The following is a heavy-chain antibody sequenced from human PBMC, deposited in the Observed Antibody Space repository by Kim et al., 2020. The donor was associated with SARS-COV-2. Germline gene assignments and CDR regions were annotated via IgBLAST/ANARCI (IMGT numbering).Heavy chain of an antibody. J-gene: IGHJ4*02. V-gene: IGHV3-7*01. CDR2: IKHDGSEK. D-gene: IGHD3-22*01. CDR3: ARYYDSSGYNFDY. CDR1: GFTFSSYW. Sequence: GGSLRLSCAVSGFTFSSYWMSWVRQAPGTGLEWVANIKHDGSEKYFVDSVKGRFTISRDNAKKSLYLQMTGLRAEDTAVYYCARYYDSSGYNFDYWGQGTLVTVSS.